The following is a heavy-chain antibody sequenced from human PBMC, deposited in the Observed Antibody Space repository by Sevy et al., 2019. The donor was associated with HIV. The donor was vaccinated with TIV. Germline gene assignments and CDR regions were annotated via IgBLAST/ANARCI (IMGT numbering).Heavy chain of an antibody. CDR1: GFTFSSYA. J-gene: IGHJ6*02. CDR3: ARVTRYCSSTSCYHDYYYGMDV. V-gene: IGHV3-30-3*01. D-gene: IGHD2-2*01. CDR2: ISYDGSNK. Sequence: GGSLRLSCAASGFTFSSYAMHWVRQAPGKGLEWVAVISYDGSNKYYADSVKGRFTISRDNSKNTLYLQMNSLRAEDTAVYYCARVTRYCSSTSCYHDYYYGMDVWGQGTTVTVSS.